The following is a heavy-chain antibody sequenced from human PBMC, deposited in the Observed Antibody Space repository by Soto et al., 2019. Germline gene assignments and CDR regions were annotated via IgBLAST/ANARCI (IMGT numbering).Heavy chain of an antibody. CDR1: GFTFRIYY. V-gene: IGHV3-11*06. J-gene: IGHJ4*02. CDR3: AREVYSNPDL. CDR2: ISGDSSYT. Sequence: GGSLRLSCAASGFTFRIYYMAWIRQAPGKGLEWVSYISGDSSYTDYADAVKGRFTISRDNARNSLYLEMNNLRAEDTAVYYCAREVYSNPDLWGQGALVTVS. D-gene: IGHD4-4*01.